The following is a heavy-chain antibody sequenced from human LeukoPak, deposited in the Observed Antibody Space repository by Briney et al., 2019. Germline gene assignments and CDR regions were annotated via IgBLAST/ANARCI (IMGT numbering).Heavy chain of an antibody. Sequence: GESLRHFRAASGFNVRSNYMSWVRQAPGKGLEWVSVIYSGGSTNYADSVKGRFTISRHNSKTTLYVQMNSLRAAATAVSYCASRIAVAAELRAHWGQGTLVTVSS. CDR1: GFNVRSNY. V-gene: IGHV3-53*04. J-gene: IGHJ4*02. D-gene: IGHD6-19*01. CDR3: ASRIAVAAELRAH. CDR2: IYSGGST.